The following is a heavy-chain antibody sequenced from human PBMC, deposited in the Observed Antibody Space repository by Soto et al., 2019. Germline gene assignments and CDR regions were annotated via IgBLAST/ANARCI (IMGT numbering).Heavy chain of an antibody. CDR3: ARRQWFGEFGWFDP. CDR2: ISSSSSYI. CDR1: GFTFSSYS. V-gene: IGHV3-21*01. J-gene: IGHJ5*02. D-gene: IGHD3-10*01. Sequence: GGSLRLSCAASGFTFSSYSMNWVRQAPGKGLEWVSSISSSSSYIYYADSVKGRFTISRDNAKNSLYLQMNSLRAEDTAVYYCARRQWFGEFGWFDPWGQGTLVTVSS.